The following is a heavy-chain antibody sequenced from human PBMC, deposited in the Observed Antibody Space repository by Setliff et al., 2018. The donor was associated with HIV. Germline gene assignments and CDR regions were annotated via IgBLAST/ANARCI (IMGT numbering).Heavy chain of an antibody. J-gene: IGHJ3*01. D-gene: IGHD2-8*02. CDR1: GSSISSNSY. V-gene: IGHV4-38-2*02. CDR3: ARDTGVNVAPDGRGYHTFDF. Sequence: PSETLSLTCSVSGSSISSNSYWWAWIRQPPGKGLEYIGTIYHRGGTFNNPPLKSRVVMSGDTSKNQFSLKLTSVTAADTATYYCARDTGVNVAPDGRGYHTFDFWGRGTMVTVSS. CDR2: IYHRGGT.